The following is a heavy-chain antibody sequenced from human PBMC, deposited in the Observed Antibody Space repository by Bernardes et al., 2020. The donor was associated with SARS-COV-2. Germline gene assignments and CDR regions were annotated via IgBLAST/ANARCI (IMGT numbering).Heavy chain of an antibody. D-gene: IGHD6-13*01. CDR2: ISGSGGST. V-gene: IGHV3-23*01. CDR1: GFTSSRHV. Sequence: RGSLSPSCAASGFTSSRHVMSWVRQAPGKGLEWVSAISGSGGSTYYADSVNGRFTISRDHAKNTLYPQMNSLRAEDTAVYYGAKDAYHSGSSWYPPGRGADYWGQGTLVTVSS. CDR3: AKDAYHSGSSWYPPGRGADY. J-gene: IGHJ4*02.